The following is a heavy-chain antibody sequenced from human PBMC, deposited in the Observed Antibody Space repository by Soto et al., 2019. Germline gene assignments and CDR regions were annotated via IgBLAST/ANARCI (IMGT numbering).Heavy chain of an antibody. CDR2: IYYSGST. D-gene: IGHD5-12*01. CDR3: ARGRDIVATISPIFDY. J-gene: IGHJ4*02. CDR1: GGYISSGGYY. Sequence: SETLSLSCTVSGGYISSGGYYWSWIRQHPGKGLEWIGYIYYSGSTYYNPSLKSRVTISVDTSKNQFSLKLSSVTAADTAVYYCARGRDIVATISPIFDYWGQGTLVTV. V-gene: IGHV4-31*03.